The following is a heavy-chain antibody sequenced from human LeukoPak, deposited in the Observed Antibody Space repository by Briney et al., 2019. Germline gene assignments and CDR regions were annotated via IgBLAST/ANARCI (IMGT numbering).Heavy chain of an antibody. CDR2: IIPILGIA. CDR3: ARERIAVADESSWFDY. Sequence: GASVKVSCKASGGTFSSYAISWVRQAPGQGLEWMGRIIPILGIANYAQKFQGRVTITADKSTSTAYMELSSLRSEDTAVYYCARERIAVADESSWFDYWGQGTLVTVSS. J-gene: IGHJ4*02. D-gene: IGHD6-19*01. CDR1: GGTFSSYA. V-gene: IGHV1-69*04.